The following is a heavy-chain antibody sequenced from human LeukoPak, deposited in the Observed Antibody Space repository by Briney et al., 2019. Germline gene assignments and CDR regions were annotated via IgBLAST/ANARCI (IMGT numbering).Heavy chain of an antibody. CDR2: ISAYNGNT. CDR3: ARSYYDILTGYTGYYYYGMDV. D-gene: IGHD3-9*01. CDR1: GYTFTSYG. Sequence: ASVKVSCKASGYTFTSYGISWVRQAPGQGLEWMGWISAYNGNTNYAQKLQGRVTMTTDTSTSTAYMELRSLRSDDTAVYCCARSYYDILTGYTGYYYYGMDVWGQGTTVTVSS. V-gene: IGHV1-18*01. J-gene: IGHJ6*02.